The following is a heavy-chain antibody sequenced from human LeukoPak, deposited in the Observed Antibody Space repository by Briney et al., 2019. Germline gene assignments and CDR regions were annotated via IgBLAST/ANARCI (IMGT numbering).Heavy chain of an antibody. D-gene: IGHD5-24*01. J-gene: IGHJ4*02. CDR2: INSDGGST. V-gene: IGHV3-74*01. CDR1: GFTYSSYL. Sequence: QPGGSLTLPRTASGFTYSSYLMHWVRQAPGKGLVWVSRINSDGGSTSYADSVKGRFTISRDNAKNTLYLQMNSLRAEDSAVYYCARRIQGMAPYYFDYWGQGTLVTVSS. CDR3: ARRIQGMAPYYFDY.